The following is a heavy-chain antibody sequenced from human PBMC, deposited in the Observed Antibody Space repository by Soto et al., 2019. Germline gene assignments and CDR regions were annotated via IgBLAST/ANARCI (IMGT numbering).Heavy chain of an antibody. V-gene: IGHV3-11*01. CDR2: ISPSGSTI. J-gene: IGHJ4*02. D-gene: IGHD3-22*01. CDR1: GFIFTYYY. Sequence: GGSLRLSCAASGFIFTYYYMSWIRQAPGKGLEWVSYISPSGSTIYYADSVKGRFTISRDNAKNSLYLQMDALRAEDTAVYYCAQAFGSSGQVGTNWGQGTLVTVSS. CDR3: AQAFGSSGQVGTN.